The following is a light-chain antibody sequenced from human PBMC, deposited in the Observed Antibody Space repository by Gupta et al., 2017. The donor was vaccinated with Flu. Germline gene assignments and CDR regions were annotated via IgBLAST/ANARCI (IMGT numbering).Light chain of an antibody. CDR1: QSVSSY. Sequence: LSPGERATLSCRASQSVSSYLAWYQQKPGQAPRLLIYDAYNRATGIPARFSGSGSGTDFTLTISSLEPEDFAVYYCQQRSNWPPWTFGQGTKVEIK. CDR2: DAY. CDR3: QQRSNWPPWT. V-gene: IGKV3-11*01. J-gene: IGKJ1*01.